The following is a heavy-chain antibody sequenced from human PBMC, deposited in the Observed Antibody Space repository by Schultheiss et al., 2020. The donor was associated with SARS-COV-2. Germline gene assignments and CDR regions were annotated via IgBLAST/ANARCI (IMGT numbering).Heavy chain of an antibody. CDR3: ARDRQGERGDY. Sequence: ASVKVSCKASGYTFTSYDINWVRQATGQGLEWMGWMNPNSGNTGYAQKLQGRVTMTTDTSTSTAYMELRSLRSDDTAVYYCARDRQGERGDYWGQGTLVTVSS. D-gene: IGHD2-21*01. J-gene: IGHJ4*02. V-gene: IGHV1-8*01. CDR2: MNPNSGNT. CDR1: GYTFTSYD.